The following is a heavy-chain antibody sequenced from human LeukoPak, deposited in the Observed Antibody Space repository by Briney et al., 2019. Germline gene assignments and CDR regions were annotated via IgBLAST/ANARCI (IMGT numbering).Heavy chain of an antibody. CDR1: GFTFSNYE. V-gene: IGHV3-23*01. CDR2: ISGSGDTT. Sequence: GGSLRLSCAASGFTFSNYEMNWVRQAPGKGLEWVSGISGSGDTTYYADSVKGRFTLSRDNSKNTLYLQMDLLRAEDTAIYYCANHGHYGMDVWGQGTTVTVSS. J-gene: IGHJ6*02. CDR3: ANHGHYGMDV.